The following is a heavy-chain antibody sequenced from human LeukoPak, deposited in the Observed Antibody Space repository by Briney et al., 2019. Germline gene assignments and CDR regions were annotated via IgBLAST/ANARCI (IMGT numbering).Heavy chain of an antibody. Sequence: GESLRLSCAASGFPFSSYAMTWVRQAPGKGLEWVSTIGGSGDKTFYADSVKGRFTISRDNSKNMVHLQMNSLTGEDTALYYCVRRGDASSGWGDHDFWGQGALVTVSS. CDR3: VRRGDASSGWGDHDF. CDR1: GFPFSSYA. D-gene: IGHD6-19*01. CDR2: IGGSGDKT. V-gene: IGHV3-23*01. J-gene: IGHJ4*02.